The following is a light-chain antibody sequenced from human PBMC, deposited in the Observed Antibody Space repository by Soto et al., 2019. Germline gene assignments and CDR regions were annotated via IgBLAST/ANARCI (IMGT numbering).Light chain of an antibody. CDR3: CSYAGSYTYV. V-gene: IGLV2-11*01. CDR2: DVS. J-gene: IGLJ1*01. Sequence: QSVLTQPHSGSGSPGQSVTISCTGTSSDVGGYNFVSWYQQHPGKAPKLMIFDVSKRPSGVPDRFSGSKSGNTASLTISGLQAEDEADYYCCSYAGSYTYVFGTGTKVTVL. CDR1: SSDVGGYNF.